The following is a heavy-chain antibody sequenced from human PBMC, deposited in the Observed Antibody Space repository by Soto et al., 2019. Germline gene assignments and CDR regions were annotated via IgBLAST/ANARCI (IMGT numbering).Heavy chain of an antibody. V-gene: IGHV3-23*01. J-gene: IGHJ4*02. CDR2: ISGSGGST. CDR1: GFTFSSYA. Sequence: EVQLLESGGGLVQPGGSLRLSCAASGFTFSSYAMSWVRQAPGKGLEWVSAISGSGGSTYYADSVKGRFTISRDNSKNTRYLHINSLRAEDTAVYYCAKDRCSGGSCCPPDYWGQGTLVTVSS. D-gene: IGHD2-15*01. CDR3: AKDRCSGGSCCPPDY.